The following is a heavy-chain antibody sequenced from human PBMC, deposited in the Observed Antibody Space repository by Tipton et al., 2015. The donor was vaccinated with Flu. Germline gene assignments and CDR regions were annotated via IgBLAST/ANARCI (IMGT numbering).Heavy chain of an antibody. CDR3: ASSVVAGVDY. D-gene: IGHD2-21*01. Sequence: TLFLTCTVSGGSISSSSYYWGWVRQPPGKGLEWIGSIYYSGSTYYNPSLKSRITISIDTSKNQFSLRLSSVTAADTAVYYCASSVVAGVDYWGQGALVTVSS. CDR1: GGSISSSSYY. V-gene: IGHV4-39*07. J-gene: IGHJ4*02. CDR2: IYYSGST.